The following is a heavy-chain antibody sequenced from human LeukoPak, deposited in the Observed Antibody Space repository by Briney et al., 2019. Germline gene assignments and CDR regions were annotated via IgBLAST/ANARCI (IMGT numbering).Heavy chain of an antibody. J-gene: IGHJ4*02. CDR2: VRGGSGGR. V-gene: IGHV3-23*01. CDR1: GFTFSSYG. D-gene: IGHD5-18*01. Sequence: GGSLRLSCAASGFTFSSYGMHWVRQAPGKGLEWVSTVRGGSGGRYYADSVKGRFTISRDNSKNTLYLQMNSLRDEDTAVYFCARGNSYTSPYYFDYWGQGTLVTVSS. CDR3: ARGNSYTSPYYFDY.